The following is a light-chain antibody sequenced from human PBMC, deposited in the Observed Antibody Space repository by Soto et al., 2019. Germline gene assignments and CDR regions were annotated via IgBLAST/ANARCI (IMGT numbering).Light chain of an antibody. CDR1: RSVSRY. Sequence: EIVLTQSPATLSLSPGESATLSCRATRSVSRYLAWYQQKPGQAPRLLIYDASSRPTDIPARFSGSGSGTDFTLTISSLEHEDFALYYCQQRSNWTITFGQGTRLEIK. J-gene: IGKJ5*01. CDR3: QQRSNWTIT. CDR2: DAS. V-gene: IGKV3-11*01.